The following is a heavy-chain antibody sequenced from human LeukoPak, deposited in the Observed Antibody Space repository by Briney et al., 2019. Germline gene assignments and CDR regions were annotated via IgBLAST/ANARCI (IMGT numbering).Heavy chain of an antibody. CDR3: GDFYNSGSYYP. Sequence: GGSLRLSCAASGLTFSDVWMNWVHQAPGKGLEWVGRILSNAAGATTDYTAPVKGRFTISRDDSKNILYLEMNSLRTEDTAVYYCGDFYNSGSYYPWGQGTLVTVSS. V-gene: IGHV3-15*07. CDR1: GLTFSDVW. J-gene: IGHJ5*02. CDR2: ILSNAAGATT. D-gene: IGHD3-10*01.